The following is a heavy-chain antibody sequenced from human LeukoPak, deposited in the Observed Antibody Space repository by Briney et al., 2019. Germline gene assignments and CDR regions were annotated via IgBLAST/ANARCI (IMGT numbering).Heavy chain of an antibody. Sequence: GESLKISCKGSGYSFTSYWIGWVRQVPGKGLEWMGIIYPGDTDTRYSPSFQGQVTISADKSISTAYLQWSSLKASDTAMYYCASTYYYDSSGYYFDAFDIWGQGTMVTVSS. V-gene: IGHV5-51*01. CDR3: ASTYYYDSSGYYFDAFDI. D-gene: IGHD3-22*01. CDR2: IYPGDTDT. J-gene: IGHJ3*02. CDR1: GYSFTSYW.